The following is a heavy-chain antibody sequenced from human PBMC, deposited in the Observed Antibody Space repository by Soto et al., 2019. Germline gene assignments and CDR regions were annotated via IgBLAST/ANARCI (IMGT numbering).Heavy chain of an antibody. CDR3: XXSGTARLLRHSWFDT. CDR1: GFTFNTYD. J-gene: IGHJ5*02. CDR2: ITTSSAYI. D-gene: IGHD2-21*01. V-gene: IGHV3-21*01. Sequence: EVQLVESGGGLVKPGGSLRLSCAASGFTFNTYDMNWVRQAPGKGLEWVSSITTSSAYIYYADSLKGRITISRDNAKXXXXXXXXXXXXXXXXXXXXXXSGTARLLRHSWFDTWGQGTLVTVSS.